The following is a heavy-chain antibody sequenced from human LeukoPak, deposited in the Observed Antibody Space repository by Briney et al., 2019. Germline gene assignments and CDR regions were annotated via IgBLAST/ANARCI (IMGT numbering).Heavy chain of an antibody. CDR3: TTDGVGYYYDSSGYYH. CDR1: GFTFSDYY. J-gene: IGHJ5*02. D-gene: IGHD3-22*01. Sequence: GGSLRLSCAASGFTFSDYYMSWIRQAPGKGLEWVSYITNSGSTIYYADSVKGRFTISRDNAKNSLYLQMNSLRAEDTAVYYCTTDGVGYYYDSSGYYHWGQGTLVTVSS. CDR2: ITNSGSTI. V-gene: IGHV3-11*04.